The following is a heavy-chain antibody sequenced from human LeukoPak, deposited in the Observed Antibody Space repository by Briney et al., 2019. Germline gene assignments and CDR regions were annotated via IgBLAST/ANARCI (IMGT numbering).Heavy chain of an antibody. J-gene: IGHJ6*02. Sequence: PGGSLRLSCAAAGFTFSSYSMSWVRQPPGEWLESLSSIGVSGGSTYYADCVQGRFTISRDNSKTPLHLQMKSLRAEDTAVYYCAKGPGRSWIDYYYYYGMDVWGQGTTVTVSS. D-gene: IGHD6-13*01. CDR1: GFTFSSYS. V-gene: IGHV3-23*01. CDR2: IGVSGGST. CDR3: AKGPGRSWIDYYYYYGMDV.